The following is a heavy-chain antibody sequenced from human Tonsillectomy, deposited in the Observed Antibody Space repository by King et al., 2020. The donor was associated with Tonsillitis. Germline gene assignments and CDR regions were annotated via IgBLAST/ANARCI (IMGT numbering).Heavy chain of an antibody. CDR2: IDYSGAPKYHTGTT. V-gene: IGHV4-59*01. J-gene: IGHJ4*02. CDR1: GGSINSYI. D-gene: IGHD6-19*01. CDR3: ATNSSNRYYFDH. Sequence: VQLQESGPGLVKPSETLSLTCTVSGGSINSYIWTWIRQPPGKGLEWIGYIDYSGAPKYHTGTTNYNPSHKSRVTISVDTTKNQFSLKLKAVTPADTAVYYCATNSSNRYYFDHWGQGTLVSVSS.